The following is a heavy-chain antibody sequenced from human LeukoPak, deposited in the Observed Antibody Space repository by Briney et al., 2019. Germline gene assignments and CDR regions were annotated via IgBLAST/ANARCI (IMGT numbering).Heavy chain of an antibody. Sequence: QPGGSLRLSCAASGFSFSKYDMHWVRQAPGKGLEWVAVISFDGSKEDYPDSLKGRFTVSRDNSKNMLFLQMNGLGAEDTAVYYCAREVVTAKEGRVYYYGMDVWGQGTTVTVSS. CDR3: AREVVTAKEGRVYYYGMDV. CDR2: ISFDGSKE. D-gene: IGHD2-21*02. J-gene: IGHJ6*02. V-gene: IGHV3-30*03. CDR1: GFSFSKYD.